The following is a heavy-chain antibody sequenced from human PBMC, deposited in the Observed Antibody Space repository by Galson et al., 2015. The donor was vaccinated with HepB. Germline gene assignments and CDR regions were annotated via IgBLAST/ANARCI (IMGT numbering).Heavy chain of an antibody. CDR2: ISYDGSNK. Sequence: SLRLSCAASGFTFRTYAVHWVRQAPGKGLEWVAVISYDGSNKYYADSVKGPITISRDISNNTLSLQMNSQGAEDTAVYYCARGFGGALHEFGAVNDYWGQGILVTVSS. CDR1: GFTFRTYA. V-gene: IGHV3-30-3*01. CDR3: ARGFGGALHEFGAVNDY. D-gene: IGHD3-16*01. J-gene: IGHJ4*02.